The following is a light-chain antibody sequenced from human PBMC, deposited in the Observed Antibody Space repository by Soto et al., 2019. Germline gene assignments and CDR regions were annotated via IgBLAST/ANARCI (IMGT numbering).Light chain of an antibody. CDR1: QSISSY. Sequence: IQLTQSPSSLSASVEDRVIITCRASQSISSYLNWYQQKPGKAPKLLIYAASSLQSGVPSRFSGSGSGTDFTLTISSLQPEDFATYYCQQSYSTPGWTFGQGTKVDIK. CDR2: AAS. CDR3: QQSYSTPGWT. V-gene: IGKV1-39*01. J-gene: IGKJ1*01.